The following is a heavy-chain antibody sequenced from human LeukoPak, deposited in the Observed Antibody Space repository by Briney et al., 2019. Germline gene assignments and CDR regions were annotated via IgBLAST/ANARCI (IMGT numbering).Heavy chain of an antibody. J-gene: IGHJ6*03. Sequence: GGSLRLSCAASGLTVSSNYMSWVRQAPGKGLEWVSVIYRGGSTYYADSVKGRFTISRDNSKNTLYLQMNSLRAEDTAVYYCAREDEYRLLSDYYYYMDVWGKGTTVTVSS. CDR2: IYRGGST. V-gene: IGHV3-66*02. CDR3: AREDEYRLLSDYYYYMDV. D-gene: IGHD2-2*01. CDR1: GLTVSSNY.